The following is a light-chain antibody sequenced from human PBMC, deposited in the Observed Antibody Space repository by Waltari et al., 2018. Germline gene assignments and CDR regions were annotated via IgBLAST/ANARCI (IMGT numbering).Light chain of an antibody. CDR3: HSRDASGVGGT. CDR1: RLRSYY. V-gene: IGLV3-19*01. Sequence: TQDPAVSVAMGQTVRITCQGDRLRSYYASWYQQRPGQAPILIMYDKNNRPSGVPDRFSGSSSDNTASLTITGAQAEDEGHYYCHSRDASGVGGTFGGGTKLTVL. J-gene: IGLJ2*01. CDR2: DKN.